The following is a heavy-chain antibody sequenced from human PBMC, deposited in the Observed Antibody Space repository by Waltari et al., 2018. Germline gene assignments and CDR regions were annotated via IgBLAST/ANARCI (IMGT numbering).Heavy chain of an antibody. Sequence: DVQLLGSGGGLVQPGGSLRLSCAASGFTFSRYEMNWVRQAPGGGLEWVAYISESGENIYYVDSVKGRFTISRDNSKNTLYLQMNSLRAEDTAVYYCASERHAFDIWGQGTMVTVSS. CDR1: GFTFSRYE. CDR3: ASERHAFDI. V-gene: IGHV3-48*03. CDR2: ISESGENI. J-gene: IGHJ3*02.